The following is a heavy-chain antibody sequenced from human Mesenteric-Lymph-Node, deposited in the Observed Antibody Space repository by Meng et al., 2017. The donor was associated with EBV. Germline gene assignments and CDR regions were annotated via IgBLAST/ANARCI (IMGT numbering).Heavy chain of an antibody. J-gene: IGHJ4*02. D-gene: IGHD3-10*01. V-gene: IGHV4-39*01. CDR3: ARGFTLIQGDALSD. CDR2: IYYSGNT. CDR1: GDSINRDPYY. Sequence: QPQPPDSGPGLVKPSETLSLICSVSGDSINRDPYYWGWIRQPPGKGLEWIGAIYYSGNTYYTPSLKSRVTISADASKNQLSLRLNSVTAADTAVYFCARGFTLIQGDALSDWGQGTLVTVSS.